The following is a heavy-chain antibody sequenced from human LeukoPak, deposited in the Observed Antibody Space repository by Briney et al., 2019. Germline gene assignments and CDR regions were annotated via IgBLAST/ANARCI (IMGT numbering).Heavy chain of an antibody. CDR1: GGSISSYY. Sequence: SETLSLTCTVSGGSISSYYWSWIRQPAGKGLEWIGRIYASGTTNYNPSLKSRVSMSVDTSKNQFSLKLTSVTAADTAVYYCARLRSVGVGGVFRDVWGKGTRVT. V-gene: IGHV4-4*07. CDR2: IYASGTT. CDR3: ARLRSVGVGGVFRDV. D-gene: IGHD3-3*01. J-gene: IGHJ6*03.